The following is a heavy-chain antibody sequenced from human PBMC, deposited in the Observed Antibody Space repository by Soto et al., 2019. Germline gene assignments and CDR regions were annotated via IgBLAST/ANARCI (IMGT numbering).Heavy chain of an antibody. CDR3: ARNRRETGDFDY. D-gene: IGHD7-27*01. V-gene: IGHV1-69*02. J-gene: IGHJ4*02. CDR1: GGTYSPYT. Sequence: ASVKVSCKSSGGTYSPYTINWVRQAPGQGLEWMGRIIPFLGVTNYGLKFQDRVTITTDKATNTAYMELSSLTYEDTAVYYCARNRRETGDFDYWGQGTLVTVSS. CDR2: IIPFLGVT.